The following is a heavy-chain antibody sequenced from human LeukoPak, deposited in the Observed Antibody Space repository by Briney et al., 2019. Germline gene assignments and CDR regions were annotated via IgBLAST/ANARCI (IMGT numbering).Heavy chain of an antibody. Sequence: GASVKVSCKASGYTFTSYGISWVRQAPGQGLEWMGWISAYNGNTNYAQKLQGRVTMTTDTSTSTAYMELRSLRSDDTAVYYCARTRDSSGYSVSYYYGMDVWGQGTTVTVSS. V-gene: IGHV1-18*01. CDR2: ISAYNGNT. D-gene: IGHD3-22*01. CDR1: GYTFTSYG. J-gene: IGHJ6*02. CDR3: ARTRDSSGYSVSYYYGMDV.